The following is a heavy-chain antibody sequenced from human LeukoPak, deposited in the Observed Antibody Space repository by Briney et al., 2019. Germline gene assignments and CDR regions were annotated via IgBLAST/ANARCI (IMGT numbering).Heavy chain of an antibody. J-gene: IGHJ4*02. CDR1: GVSISSYY. V-gene: IGHV4-4*07. D-gene: IGHD3-10*01. CDR3: ARTFTN. Sequence: TSETLSLTCTVSGVSISSYYWSWIRQPAGKGLDWIGRLHTSGSTNYNPSLKSRVTMSVDTSKNHFSLNMTSVTAADTAVYFCARTFTNWGQGILVTVSS. CDR2: LHTSGST.